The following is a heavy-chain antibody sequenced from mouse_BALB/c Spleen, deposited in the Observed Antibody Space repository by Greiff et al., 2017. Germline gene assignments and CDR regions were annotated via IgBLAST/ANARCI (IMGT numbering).Heavy chain of an antibody. D-gene: IGHD1-1*01. Sequence: EVQRVESGGGLVKPGGSLKLSCAASGFTFSSYTMSWVRQTPEKRLEWVATISSGGSYTYYPDSVKGRFTISRDNAKNTLYLQMSSLNSEDTAMYYCTRVHYYGSSYPFAYWGQGTLVTVSA. V-gene: IGHV5-6-4*01. CDR3: TRVHYYGSSYPFAY. CDR1: GFTFSSYT. J-gene: IGHJ3*01. CDR2: ISSGGSYT.